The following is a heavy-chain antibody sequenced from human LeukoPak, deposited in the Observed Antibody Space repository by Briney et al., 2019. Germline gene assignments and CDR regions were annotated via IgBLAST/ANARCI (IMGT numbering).Heavy chain of an antibody. Sequence: SETLSLTCTVSGGSISSTTNYWTWIRQPPGKGLEWIGYIYYSGSTNYNPSLKSRVTISVDTSKNQFSLKLSSVTAADTAVYYCARVLEHSTTIYDYWGQGTLVTVSS. V-gene: IGHV4-61*01. CDR1: GGSISSTTNY. D-gene: IGHD2/OR15-2a*01. J-gene: IGHJ4*02. CDR2: IYYSGST. CDR3: ARVLEHSTTIYDY.